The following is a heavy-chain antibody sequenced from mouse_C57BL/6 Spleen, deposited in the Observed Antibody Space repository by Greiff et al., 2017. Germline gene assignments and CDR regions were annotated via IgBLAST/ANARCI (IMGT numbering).Heavy chain of an antibody. CDR1: GYSITSGYN. Sequence: EVQLQESGHGLVKPSQSLSLTCSVTGYSITSGYNWNWIRQFPGNKLEWMGYISYDGSNNYNPSLKNRISITRDTSKNQFFLKLNSVTTEDTATYYCARDGGGYWGQGTTLTVSS. V-gene: IGHV3-6*01. CDR2: ISYDGSN. CDR3: ARDGGGY. J-gene: IGHJ2*01.